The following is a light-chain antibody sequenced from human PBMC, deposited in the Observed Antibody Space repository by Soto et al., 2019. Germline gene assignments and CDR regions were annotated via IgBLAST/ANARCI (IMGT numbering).Light chain of an antibody. CDR3: QQYNNWPL. Sequence: EIVMTQSPGTLSVSPGERATLSCRASQSVSSKLAWYQQKPGQAPRLLIYDASTRATGIPARFSGSGSGTDFTLTISGLQSEDFAVYYCQQYNNWPLFGPGTKVDIK. CDR1: QSVSSK. J-gene: IGKJ3*01. CDR2: DAS. V-gene: IGKV3-15*01.